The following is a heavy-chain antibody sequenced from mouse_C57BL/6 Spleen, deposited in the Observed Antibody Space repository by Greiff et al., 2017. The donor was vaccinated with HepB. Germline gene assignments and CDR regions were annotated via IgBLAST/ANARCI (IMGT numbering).Heavy chain of an antibody. V-gene: IGHV1-66*01. Sequence: QVQLQQSGPELVKPGASVKISCKASGYSFTSYYIHWVKQRPGQGLEWIGWIYPGSGNTKYNEKFKGKATLTADTSSSTAYMQLSSLTSEDSAVYYCARGPNWDGFAYWGQGTLVTVSA. CDR3: ARGPNWDGFAY. CDR2: IYPGSGNT. J-gene: IGHJ3*01. D-gene: IGHD4-1*02. CDR1: GYSFTSYY.